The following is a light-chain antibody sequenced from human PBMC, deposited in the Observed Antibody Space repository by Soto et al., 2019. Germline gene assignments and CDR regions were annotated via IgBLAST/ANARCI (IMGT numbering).Light chain of an antibody. CDR2: AIS. CDR1: QDISRY. J-gene: IGKJ5*01. Sequence: DIKLTQSPSFLSASVGDRVTITCRASQDISRYLAWYQQKSGKAPKLLIYAISTLQSGIPSRFSGSVSGTEFTLTISILQTEDFATYYCQQLNSYPITFGQGTRLEIK. V-gene: IGKV1-9*01. CDR3: QQLNSYPIT.